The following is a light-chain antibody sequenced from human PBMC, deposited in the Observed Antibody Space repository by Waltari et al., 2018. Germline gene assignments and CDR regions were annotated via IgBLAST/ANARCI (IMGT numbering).Light chain of an antibody. CDR3: QQSYISPRT. CDR2: AAS. V-gene: IGKV1-39*01. J-gene: IGKJ4*01. CDR1: QPISTY. Sequence: DIQMTQSPSSLSASEGDRVTITCRASQPISTYLNWYQQKPGKAPKLLIYAASSLQVGVPSRFSGSGSGTDFKLTISSLQPEDFATYYCQQSYISPRTFGGGTKVEI.